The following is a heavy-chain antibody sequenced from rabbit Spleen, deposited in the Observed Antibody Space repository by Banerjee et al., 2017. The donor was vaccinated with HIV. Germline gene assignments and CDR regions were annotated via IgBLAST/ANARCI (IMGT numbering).Heavy chain of an antibody. V-gene: IGHV1S40*01. CDR2: INAATGKP. Sequence: EESGGGLVKPGGTLTLTCKASGIDFSNYFYMCWVRQAPGKGLEWIACINAATGKPVYATWAKGRFTISRTSSTTVTLRMTSLTAADRATYFCARDDIGGSGGYGYALSLWGPGTLVTVS. J-gene: IGHJ4*01. D-gene: IGHD6-1*01. CDR1: GIDFSNYFY. CDR3: ARDDIGGSGGYGYALSL.